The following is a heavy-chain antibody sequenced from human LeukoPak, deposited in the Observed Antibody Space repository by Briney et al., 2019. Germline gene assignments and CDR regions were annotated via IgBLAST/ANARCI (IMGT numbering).Heavy chain of an antibody. CDR1: GFXFNTFW. V-gene: IGHV3-7*03. CDR2: IKHDGSEK. Sequence: GGSLRLSCAASGFXFNTFWITWLRQAPGKGPEWVANIKHDGSEKDYLDSVKGRFTISRDNARSSLYLQMNSLRAEDTAVYYCARIGRDYGDYFDYWGQGTLVTVSS. J-gene: IGHJ4*02. CDR3: ARIGRDYGDYFDY. D-gene: IGHD4-17*01.